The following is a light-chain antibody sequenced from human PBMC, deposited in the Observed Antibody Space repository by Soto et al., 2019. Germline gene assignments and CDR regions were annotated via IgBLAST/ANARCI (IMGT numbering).Light chain of an antibody. CDR3: ISCTSSSTPVV. CDR2: DVS. J-gene: IGLJ2*01. Sequence: QSALTQPASVSGSPGQSITISCTGTSSDVGGYNYVSWYQQHPGKAPKLMIYDVSNRPSGVSNRFSGFKSGNTASLTISGLQAEDEAAYYCISCTSSSTPVVFGGGTKVTVL. V-gene: IGLV2-14*01. CDR1: SSDVGGYNY.